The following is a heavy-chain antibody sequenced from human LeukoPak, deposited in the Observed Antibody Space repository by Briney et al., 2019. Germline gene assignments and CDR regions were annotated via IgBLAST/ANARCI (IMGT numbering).Heavy chain of an antibody. J-gene: IGHJ4*02. CDR2: INHSGST. CDR3: ARGGIAAAEGGYYFDY. V-gene: IGHV4-34*01. CDR1: GGSFTGYY. D-gene: IGHD6-13*01. Sequence: PSETLSLTCALYGGSFTGYYWSWIRPPPRQGLECIWEINHSGSTNYNPSLKSRVTISVDTSKNQFSLKLSSVTAADTAVYYCARGGIAAAEGGYYFDYWGQGTLVTVSS.